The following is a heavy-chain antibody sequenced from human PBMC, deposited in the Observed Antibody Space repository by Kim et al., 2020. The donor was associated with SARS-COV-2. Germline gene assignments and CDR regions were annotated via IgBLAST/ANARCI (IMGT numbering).Heavy chain of an antibody. CDR2: ISYDGSNK. J-gene: IGHJ4*02. CDR1: GFTFSTFA. D-gene: IGHD3-3*01. Sequence: GRSLRLSCAASGFTFSTFAMHWVRQAPGKGLEWVALISYDGSNKYYADSVKGRFTISRDNSKNTLSLQMNSLRAEDTAVYYCARKLRFDRKFDYWGQGTL. CDR3: ARKLRFDRKFDY. V-gene: IGHV3-30-3*01.